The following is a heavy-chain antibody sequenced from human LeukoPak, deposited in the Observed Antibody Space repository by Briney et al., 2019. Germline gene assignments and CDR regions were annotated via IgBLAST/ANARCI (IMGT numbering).Heavy chain of an antibody. CDR3: ARYIWGSYPTFEDY. J-gene: IGHJ4*02. CDR2: ISCSGST. CDR1: GGSISRYY. Sequence: SGPTLVNPSETLSLTCTVSGGSISRYYWSWIRQPPAQGLEWIGYISCSGSTNYNPSLKSRVTISVDTSKNQLSLKLNSVTAADTAVYYCARYIWGSYPTFEDYWGQGSLVTVSS. D-gene: IGHD3-16*02. V-gene: IGHV4-59*01.